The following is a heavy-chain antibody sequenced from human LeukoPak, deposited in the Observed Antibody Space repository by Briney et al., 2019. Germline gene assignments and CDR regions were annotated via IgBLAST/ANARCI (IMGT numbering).Heavy chain of an antibody. D-gene: IGHD6-13*01. J-gene: IGHJ4*02. Sequence: SSETLSLTCAVYGGSFSGYYWSWIRQPPGKGLEWIGEINHSGSTNYNPSLKSRVTISVDTSKNQFSLKLSSVTAADTAVYYCARGGVAAAGNEGNDYWGQGTLVTVSS. V-gene: IGHV4-34*01. CDR2: INHSGST. CDR3: ARGGVAAAGNEGNDY. CDR1: GGSFSGYY.